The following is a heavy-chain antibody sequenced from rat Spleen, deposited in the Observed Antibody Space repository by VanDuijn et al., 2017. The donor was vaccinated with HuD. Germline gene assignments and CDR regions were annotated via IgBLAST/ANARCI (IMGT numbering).Heavy chain of an antibody. CDR1: GFNFNDYW. CDR2: INKDSRII. Sequence: EVQLVESGGGLVQPGRSLKLSCAASGFNFNDYWMGWVRQAPGKGLEWIGEINKDSRIIKYSPSLKDKFIISRDNAQNILYLQMSKLGSEDTAIYYCVREAAGVNYWGQGVMVTVSS. CDR3: VREAAGVNY. J-gene: IGHJ2*01. V-gene: IGHV4-2*01. D-gene: IGHD4-4*01.